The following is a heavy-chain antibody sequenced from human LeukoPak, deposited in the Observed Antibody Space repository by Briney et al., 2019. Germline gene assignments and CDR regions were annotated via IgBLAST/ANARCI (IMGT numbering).Heavy chain of an antibody. J-gene: IGHJ4*02. CDR3: AKRGVVIRIILVGFHKEAYYFDS. V-gene: IGHV3-23*01. CDR1: GITLSNYG. D-gene: IGHD3-10*01. CDR2: ISDSGGRT. Sequence: GGSLRLSCAVSGITLSNYGMSWVRQAPGKGLEWVAGISDSGGRTKYADAVKGRFTISRDNSKNTLYLQMNSLRAEDTAVYFCAKRGVVIRIILVGFHKEAYYFDSWGQGALVTVSS.